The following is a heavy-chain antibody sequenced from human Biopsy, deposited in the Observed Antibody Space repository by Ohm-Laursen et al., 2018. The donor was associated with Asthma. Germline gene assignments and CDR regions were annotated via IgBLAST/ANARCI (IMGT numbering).Heavy chain of an antibody. V-gene: IGHV3-33*06. Sequence: RSLRLSCAASGFTFRSYGMHWVRQAPGKGLEWVAIIWYDGSNKYHADSVKGRFTISRDNSKNTLYMQMNSLRAEDTAVYYCAKRGSYFDYWGQGTLVTVSS. J-gene: IGHJ4*02. CDR2: IWYDGSNK. D-gene: IGHD1-26*01. CDR1: GFTFRSYG. CDR3: AKRGSYFDY.